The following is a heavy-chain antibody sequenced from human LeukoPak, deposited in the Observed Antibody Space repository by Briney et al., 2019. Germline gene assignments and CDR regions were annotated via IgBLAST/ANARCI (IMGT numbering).Heavy chain of an antibody. CDR3: AKDRGIVVVAATPDDP. D-gene: IGHD2-15*01. CDR1: GFTFSNYW. CDR2: ISYDGSNK. J-gene: IGHJ5*02. Sequence: PGGSLRLSCAASGFTFSNYWMHWVRQAPGKGLEWVAVISYDGSNKYYADSVKGRFTISRDNSKNTLYLQMNSLRAEDTAVYYCAKDRGIVVVAATPDDPWGQGTLVTGSS. V-gene: IGHV3-30*18.